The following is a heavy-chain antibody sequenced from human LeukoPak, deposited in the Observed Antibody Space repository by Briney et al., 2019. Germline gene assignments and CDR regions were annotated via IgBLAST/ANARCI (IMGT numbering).Heavy chain of an antibody. CDR3: ARGWELQTFDF. CDR2: IYTSGTT. J-gene: IGHJ4*02. D-gene: IGHD1-26*01. Sequence: SETLSLTCSVSGGSISSGSYYWNWIRQPAGKGLDWIGRIYTSGTTNYNPSLKSRVSISMDTSKNQFSLKLSSVTAADPAVYYCARGWELQTFDFWGQGTRVTVSS. V-gene: IGHV4-61*02. CDR1: GGSISSGSYY.